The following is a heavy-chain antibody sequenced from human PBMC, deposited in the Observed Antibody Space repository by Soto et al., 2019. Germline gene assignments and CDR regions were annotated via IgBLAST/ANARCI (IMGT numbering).Heavy chain of an antibody. V-gene: IGHV1-3*01. CDR3: ARESWAYGDYEAWFDP. Sequence: ASVKVSCKASGYIFTSYVMEWVRQAPGQRLEWMGWINAGNGNTKYSQKLHGRVTMTTDTSTSTAYMELRSLRSDDTAVYYCARESWAYGDYEAWFDPWG. J-gene: IGHJ5*02. CDR1: GYIFTSYV. D-gene: IGHD4-17*01. CDR2: INAGNGNT.